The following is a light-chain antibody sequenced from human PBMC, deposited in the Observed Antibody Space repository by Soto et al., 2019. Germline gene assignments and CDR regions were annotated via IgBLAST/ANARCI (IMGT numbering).Light chain of an antibody. CDR2: GAS. Sequence: DILMTQSPDTLSVSPGESATLSCRASQRVYSNLAWYQQRPGQAPRLLIYGASTRATGVPARFSGRGSGTEFTLTISSLQSEDFAVYYCQQYTNWPPNTFGQGTRLAIK. CDR3: QQYTNWPPNT. J-gene: IGKJ5*01. V-gene: IGKV3-15*01. CDR1: QRVYSN.